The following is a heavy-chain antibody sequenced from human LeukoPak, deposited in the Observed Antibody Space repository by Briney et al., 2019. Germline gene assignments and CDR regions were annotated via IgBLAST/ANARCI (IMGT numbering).Heavy chain of an antibody. D-gene: IGHD2-2*01. CDR3: ARGESVVPAATFDY. J-gene: IGHJ4*02. V-gene: IGHV1-18*01. CDR1: GYTFTSYG. Sequence: LGASLKVSCEASGYTFTSYGISWVRQAPGQGLEWMGWISAYNGNTNYAQKLQGRVTMTTDTSTSTAYMELRSLRSDDTAVYYCARGESVVPAATFDYWGQGTLVTVSS. CDR2: ISAYNGNT.